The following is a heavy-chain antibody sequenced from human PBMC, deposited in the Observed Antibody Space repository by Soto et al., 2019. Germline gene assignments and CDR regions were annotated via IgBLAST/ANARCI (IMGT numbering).Heavy chain of an antibody. CDR2: ISFEVSKK. CDR1: GFTFSGYG. V-gene: IGHV3-30*18. Sequence: QVQLVESGGGVVQPGRSLRLSCAASGFTFSGYGMHWVRQAPGKGLEWVAVISFEVSKKYYANSVEGRFTISRDNSKNTLFLQMNSLRAEDTAVYYCAKGGSSSARYFGTWGQGTLVTVSS. J-gene: IGHJ5*02. D-gene: IGHD6-6*01. CDR3: AKGGSSSARYFGT.